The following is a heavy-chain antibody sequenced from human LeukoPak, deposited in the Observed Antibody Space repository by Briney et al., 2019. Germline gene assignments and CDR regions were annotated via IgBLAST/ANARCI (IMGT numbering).Heavy chain of an antibody. CDR2: ISGDGGST. V-gene: IGHV3-43*02. J-gene: IGHJ5*02. CDR1: GFTFDDYA. D-gene: IGHD6-13*01. CDR3: AKDTEAAAGEHWFDP. Sequence: PGGSLRFSCAASGFTFDDYAMHWVRQAPGKGLEWVSLISGDGGSTYYADSVKGRFTISRDNSKNSLYLQMNSLRTEDTALYYCAKDTEAAAGEHWFDPWGQGTLVTVSS.